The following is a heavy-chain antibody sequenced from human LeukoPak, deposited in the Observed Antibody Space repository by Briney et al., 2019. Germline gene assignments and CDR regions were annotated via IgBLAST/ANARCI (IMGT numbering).Heavy chain of an antibody. CDR2: ITSSGGNT. D-gene: IGHD3-9*01. CDR3: AKWGDYDVLTGYYVSDY. V-gene: IGHV3-23*01. CDR1: GFTFSNYA. Sequence: GGSLRLSCAASGFTFSNYAMSWVRQAPGKGLEWVSAITSSGGNTYYADSVKGRFTISRDNAKNLVFLQMNSLRAEDTAVYYCAKWGDYDVLTGYYVSDYWGQGTLVTVSS. J-gene: IGHJ4*02.